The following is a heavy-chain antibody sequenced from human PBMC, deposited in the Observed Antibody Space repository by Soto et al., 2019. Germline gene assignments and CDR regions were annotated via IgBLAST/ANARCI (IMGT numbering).Heavy chain of an antibody. Sequence: EVQLVESGGGLVKPGGSLRLSCAASGFRFSNAWMNWVRQVPGKGLEWVGRIKHRDDGGTKDYAAPVKVRVTISRDDSKNTLSLYMSSLKTEDPGVYYSTTGLPAVATHVGQWVQVTLETASS. J-gene: IGHJ4*02. CDR3: TTGLPAVATHVGQ. CDR1: GFRFSNAW. D-gene: IGHD5-12*01. CDR2: IKHRDDGGTK. V-gene: IGHV3-15*05.